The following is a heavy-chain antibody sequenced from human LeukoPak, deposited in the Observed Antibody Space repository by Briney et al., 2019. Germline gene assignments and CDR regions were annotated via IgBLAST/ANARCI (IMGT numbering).Heavy chain of an antibody. D-gene: IGHD3-3*01. CDR3: ATDLTIFGVVI. CDR2: ISSSSGYI. J-gene: IGHJ4*02. V-gene: IGHV3-21*01. CDR1: GFTFSSYS. Sequence: GGSLRLSCAASGFTFSSYSMNWVRQAPGKGLEWVSSISSSSGYIYYADSVKGRFTISRDNAKNSLYLQTNSLRAEDTAVYYCATDLTIFGVVIWGQGTLVTVSS.